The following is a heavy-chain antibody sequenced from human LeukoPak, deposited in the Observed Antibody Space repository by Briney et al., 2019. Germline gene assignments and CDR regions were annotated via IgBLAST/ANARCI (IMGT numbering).Heavy chain of an antibody. J-gene: IGHJ4*02. CDR2: INPNSGGT. V-gene: IGHV1-2*02. D-gene: IGHD1-26*01. CDR3: ASRASYSGADY. Sequence: ASVKVSCKASGYTFIGYYMHWVRQAPGQGLGWMGGINPNSGGTNYAQKFQGRVTMTRDTSIRTAYMELSRLRSDDTAVYYCASRASYSGADYWGQGTLVTVSS. CDR1: GYTFIGYY.